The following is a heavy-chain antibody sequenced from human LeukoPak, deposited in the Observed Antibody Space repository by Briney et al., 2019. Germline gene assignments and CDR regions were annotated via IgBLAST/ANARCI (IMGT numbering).Heavy chain of an antibody. Sequence: PGGSLRLSCEASGFTFSSYGMHWVRRAPGEGLEWVAVISFDGSDKYYADSVSGRFTISRDNSKNTLYVQMNSLRAEDTAVYYCAKDRAAMPTYYFDYWGQGALVTVSS. J-gene: IGHJ4*02. CDR3: AKDRAAMPTYYFDY. V-gene: IGHV3-30*18. CDR1: GFTFSSYG. CDR2: ISFDGSDK. D-gene: IGHD2-2*01.